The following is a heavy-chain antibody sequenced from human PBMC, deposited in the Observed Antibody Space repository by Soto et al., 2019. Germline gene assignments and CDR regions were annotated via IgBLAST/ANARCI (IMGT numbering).Heavy chain of an antibody. D-gene: IGHD1-7*01. V-gene: IGHV1-18*01. CDR2: ISAYNGNT. J-gene: IGHJ3*02. CDR1: GYTFTSYG. Sequence: QVQLVQSGAEVKKPGASVKVSCKASGYTFTSYGISWVRQAPGQGLEWMGWISAYNGNTNYAQKLQGRVTMTTDTSTSTAYMELRSLRSDDTAVYYCETESGYNWNYVGAFDIWGQGTMVTVSS. CDR3: ETESGYNWNYVGAFDI.